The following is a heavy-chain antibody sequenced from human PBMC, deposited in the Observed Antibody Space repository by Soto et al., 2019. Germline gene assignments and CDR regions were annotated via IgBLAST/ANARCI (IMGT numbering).Heavy chain of an antibody. D-gene: IGHD3-22*01. Sequence: SETLSLTCAVYGGSFSGYDWSWIRQPPGKGLEWIGEINHSGSTNYNPSLKSRVTISVDTSKNQFSLKLSSVTAADTAVYYCARKMPTMIVVVIQNWFDPWGQGTLVTVSS. CDR3: ARKMPTMIVVVIQNWFDP. CDR1: GGSFSGYD. J-gene: IGHJ5*02. CDR2: INHSGST. V-gene: IGHV4-34*01.